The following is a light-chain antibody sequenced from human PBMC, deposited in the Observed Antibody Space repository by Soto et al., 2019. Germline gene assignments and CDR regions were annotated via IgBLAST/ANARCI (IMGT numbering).Light chain of an antibody. J-gene: IGLJ2*01. CDR1: SSDVGAYNF. CDR3: CSYAGTYSPV. Sequence: QSALTQPPAVSGSPGQSVTISCTGTSSDVGAYNFVSWYQQYPGKAPKLIIFDVSARPSGVPDRFSGSKSGNTASLTISGLQAADEADYYFCSYAGTYSPVLGGGTKLTVL. CDR2: DVS. V-gene: IGLV2-11*01.